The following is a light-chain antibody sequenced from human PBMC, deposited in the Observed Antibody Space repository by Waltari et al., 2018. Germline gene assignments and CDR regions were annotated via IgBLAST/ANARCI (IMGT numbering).Light chain of an antibody. J-gene: IGLJ3*02. V-gene: IGLV2-8*01. CDR3: GSLVAQ. CDR2: QVY. Sequence: HSALPQPPSVSGSPGQSVTISGTGTSSDIGAYDHVSWYQQHPGKAPKLLIYQVYTRPSRIHDRFSGSNSVNTASLTVSGLQPDDEAYCHCGSLVAQLGGGTKLTV. CDR1: SSDIGAYDH.